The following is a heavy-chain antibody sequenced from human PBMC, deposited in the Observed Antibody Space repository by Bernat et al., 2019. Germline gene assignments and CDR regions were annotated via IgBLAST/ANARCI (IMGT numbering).Heavy chain of an antibody. CDR1: GCSISSSSYY. D-gene: IGHD4-11*01. CDR3: ASHLWERMYSNYRGGWFDP. V-gene: IGHV4-39*01. CDR2: IYYSGST. J-gene: IGHJ5*02. Sequence: QLQLQESGPGLVKPSETLSLICTVSGCSISSSSYYWGWIRQPPGKGLEWIGSIYYSGSTYYSPTLKSRVTISVNTSKNQFSLKLSSVTAADTAVYYCASHLWERMYSNYRGGWFDPWGQGILVTVSS.